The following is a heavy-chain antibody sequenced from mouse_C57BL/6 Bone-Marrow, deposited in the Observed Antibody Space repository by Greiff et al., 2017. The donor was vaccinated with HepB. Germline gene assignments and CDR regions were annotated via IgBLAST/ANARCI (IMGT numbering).Heavy chain of an antibody. V-gene: IGHV1-54*01. J-gene: IGHJ4*01. D-gene: IGHD1-1*01. Sequence: VQLQQSGAELAKPGASVKLSCKTSGYTFTNYWMHWVKQRPGQGLEWIGVINPGSGGTNYNEKFKGKATLTADKSSSTAYMQLSSLTSEDSAVYFCARRTTVWAMDYWGQGTSVTVSS. CDR1: GYTFTNYW. CDR3: ARRTTVWAMDY. CDR2: INPGSGGT.